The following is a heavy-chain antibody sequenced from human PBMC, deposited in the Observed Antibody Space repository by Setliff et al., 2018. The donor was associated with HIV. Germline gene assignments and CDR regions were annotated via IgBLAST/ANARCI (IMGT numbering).Heavy chain of an antibody. CDR3: ARIPPITMVRGDPFDY. CDR2: IKQDGSEK. V-gene: IGHV3-7*01. CDR1: GFTFSTYW. J-gene: IGHJ4*02. Sequence: PGGSLRLSCAASGFTFSTYWMTWVRQAPGKGLEWVANIKQDGSEKNYVDSVKGRITISRDNAKNSLYLQMNSLRAEDTAVYYRARIPPITMVRGDPFDYWGQGTLVTVSS. D-gene: IGHD3-10*01.